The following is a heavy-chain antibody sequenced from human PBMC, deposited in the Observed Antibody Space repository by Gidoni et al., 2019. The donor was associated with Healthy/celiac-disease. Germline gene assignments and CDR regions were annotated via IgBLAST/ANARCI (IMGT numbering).Heavy chain of an antibody. V-gene: IGHV3-21*01. Sequence: EVQLVESGGGLVKPGGSLRLSCAAWGLTVSSYSMNWVRQAPGKGLEWVSSISSSSSYIYYADSVKGRFTISRDNAKNSLYLQMNSLRAEDTAVYYCARDSRRFLGAFDIWGQGTMVTVSS. D-gene: IGHD3-3*01. J-gene: IGHJ3*02. CDR2: ISSSSSYI. CDR3: ARDSRRFLGAFDI. CDR1: GLTVSSYS.